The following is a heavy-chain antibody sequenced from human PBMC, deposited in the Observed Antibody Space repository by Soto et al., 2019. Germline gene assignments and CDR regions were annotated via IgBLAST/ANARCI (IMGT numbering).Heavy chain of an antibody. CDR3: AKDADTAAAAYYFDH. D-gene: IGHD6-13*01. V-gene: IGHV3-30*18. CDR1: GFIFSTYG. Sequence: QVQLVESGGGVVQPGRALRLSCAASGFIFSTYGMHWVRQAPGKGLEWVAVISDDGSDKKYADSVKGRFTISRDNSKNTLYLQMNSLRAEETAVYYWAKDADTAAAAYYFDHWGPGTLVTVSS. CDR2: ISDDGSDK. J-gene: IGHJ4*02.